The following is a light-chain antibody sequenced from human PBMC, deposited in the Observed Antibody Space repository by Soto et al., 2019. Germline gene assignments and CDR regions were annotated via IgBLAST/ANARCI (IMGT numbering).Light chain of an antibody. Sequence: DIHMTQSPSTLSASVGDTVTITFRASESISIWLAWYQQKPGKAPNLLINKASSLQSEVPSRFSGSGSGTEFTLTITSLQTDDFGVYYCQQYKSSSTFGQGTKVDIK. CDR3: QQYKSSST. CDR1: ESISIW. V-gene: IGKV1-5*03. J-gene: IGKJ1*01. CDR2: KAS.